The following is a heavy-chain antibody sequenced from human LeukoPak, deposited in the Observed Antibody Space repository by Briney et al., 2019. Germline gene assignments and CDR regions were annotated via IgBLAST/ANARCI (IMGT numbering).Heavy chain of an antibody. D-gene: IGHD3-9*01. CDR2: ISYDGSNK. Sequence: GRSLRLSCAASGFTFSSYAMHWVRQAPGKGLEWVAVISYDGSNKYYADSVKGRFTISRDNSKNTLYLQMNSLRAEDTAVYYCARELRYFDWLLPNYYYYGMDVWGQGTTVTVSS. J-gene: IGHJ6*02. CDR3: ARELRYFDWLLPNYYYYGMDV. V-gene: IGHV3-30-3*01. CDR1: GFTFSSYA.